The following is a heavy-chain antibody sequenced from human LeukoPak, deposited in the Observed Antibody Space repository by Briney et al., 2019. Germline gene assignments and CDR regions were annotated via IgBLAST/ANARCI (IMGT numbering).Heavy chain of an antibody. D-gene: IGHD6-19*01. V-gene: IGHV4-4*02. J-gene: IGHJ5*02. CDR2: IYHSGST. CDR3: AEAYSSGWYGGWFDP. Sequence: SETLSLTCAVSGGSISSSNWWSWVRQPPGKGLEWIGEIYHSGSTNYNPSLKSRVTISVDKSKNQFSLKLSSVTAADTAVYYCAEAYSSGWYGGWFDPWGQGTLVTVSS. CDR1: GGSISSSNW.